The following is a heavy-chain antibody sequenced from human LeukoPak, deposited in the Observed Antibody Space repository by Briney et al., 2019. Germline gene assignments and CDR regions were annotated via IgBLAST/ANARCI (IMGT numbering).Heavy chain of an antibody. CDR3: ARSPYDSSGYYYYYYGMDV. CDR2: IYYSGST. J-gene: IGHJ6*02. CDR1: GGSISSYY. D-gene: IGHD3-22*01. V-gene: IGHV4-59*01. Sequence: PSGTLSLTCTVSGGSISSYYWSWIRQPPGKGLEWIGYIYYSGSTNYNPSLKSRVTISVDTSKNQFSLKLSSVTAADTAVYYCARSPYDSSGYYYYYYGMDVWGQGTTVTVSS.